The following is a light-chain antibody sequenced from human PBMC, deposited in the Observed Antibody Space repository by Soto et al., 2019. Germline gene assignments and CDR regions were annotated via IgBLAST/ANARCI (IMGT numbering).Light chain of an antibody. CDR1: QSINNY. J-gene: IGKJ5*01. Sequence: IQMTQSAASLSVSVGGRVPINSRASQSINNYLNWYLQRPGQAPKLMIRSASTLQRGVPSRFSGSGSRTEFTLTIADLQPDDFGTYYCQQSLTMPITFGHGTRLEI. CDR3: QQSLTMPIT. CDR2: SAS. V-gene: IGKV1-39*01.